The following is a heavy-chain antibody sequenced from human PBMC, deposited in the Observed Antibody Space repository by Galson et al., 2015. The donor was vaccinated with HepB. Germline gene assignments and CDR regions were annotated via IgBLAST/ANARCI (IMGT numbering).Heavy chain of an antibody. Sequence: SLRLSCAASGFSFRDFYMSWLRQAPGKGLEWVSYIGSTGADINYADSVKGRFTTSRDNAKDSLYLQMNSLRAEDTAVYYCARDFGYCSSPSCYPRYYFDYWGRGTLVTVSS. CDR2: IGSTGADI. V-gene: IGHV3-11*06. CDR1: GFSFRDFY. D-gene: IGHD2-2*03. CDR3: ARDFGYCSSPSCYPRYYFDY. J-gene: IGHJ4*02.